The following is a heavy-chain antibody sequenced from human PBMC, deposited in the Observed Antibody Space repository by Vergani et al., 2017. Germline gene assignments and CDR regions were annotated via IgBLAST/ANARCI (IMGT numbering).Heavy chain of an antibody. CDR3: AGGGYCSGGSCTGYWFDP. Sequence: QVQLVQSGAEVKKPGSSVKVSCKASGGTFSSYAISWVRQAPGQGLEWMGRIIPIFGTANYAQKFQGRVTITADESTSTAYMELRSLRSEDTAVYDCAGGGYCSGGSCTGYWFDPWGQGTLVTVSS. D-gene: IGHD2-15*01. V-gene: IGHV1-69*13. CDR2: IIPIFGTA. J-gene: IGHJ5*02. CDR1: GGTFSSYA.